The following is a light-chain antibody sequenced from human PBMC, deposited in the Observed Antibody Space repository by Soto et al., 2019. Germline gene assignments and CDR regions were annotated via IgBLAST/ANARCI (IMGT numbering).Light chain of an antibody. CDR1: QSVSSN. CDR3: QRYNNWPF. J-gene: IGKJ5*01. Sequence: GMTQSPATLSVSPGERATLSCRASQSVSSNLAWYQQKPGQAPRLLIYGASTRATGIPARFSGSGSGTEFTLTISSLQSEDFAVYYCQRYNNWPFFGQGTRLEIK. V-gene: IGKV3-15*01. CDR2: GAS.